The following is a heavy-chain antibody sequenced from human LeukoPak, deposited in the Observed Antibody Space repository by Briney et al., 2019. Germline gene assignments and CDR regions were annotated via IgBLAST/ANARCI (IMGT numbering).Heavy chain of an antibody. CDR3: ARDLYIAARRHSGWFDP. V-gene: IGHV1-2*02. Sequence: ASVKVSCKASGYTFTGNYMHWVRQAPGQGLEWMGWINPNSGITNYAQKFQGRVTMTRDTSISTAYMELSRLRSDDTAVYYCARDLYIAARRHSGWFDPWGQGTLVTVSS. CDR2: INPNSGIT. CDR1: GYTFTGNY. D-gene: IGHD6-6*01. J-gene: IGHJ5*02.